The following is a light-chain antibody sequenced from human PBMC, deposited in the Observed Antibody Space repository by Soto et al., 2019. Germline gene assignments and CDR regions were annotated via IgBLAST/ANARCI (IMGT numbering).Light chain of an antibody. CDR3: QQYGSSPPT. CDR2: GAS. J-gene: IGKJ1*01. CDR1: QSVSNNY. V-gene: IGKV3-20*01. Sequence: EIVLTQAQGTLSLSPGERATLFCRASQSVSNNYLAWYQRKPGQAPRVLIYGASSRATDIPTRFSGSGSGTDFTLTITRLEPEDFAVYYCQQYGSSPPTFGQGTKVEIK.